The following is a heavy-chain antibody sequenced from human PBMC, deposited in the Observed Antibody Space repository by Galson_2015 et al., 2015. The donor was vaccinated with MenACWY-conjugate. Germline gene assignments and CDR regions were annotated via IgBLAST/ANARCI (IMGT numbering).Heavy chain of an antibody. CDR3: ARDGAYDSSGYYPHTFDY. V-gene: IGHV4-4*02. CDR1: GGSISSSNW. J-gene: IGHJ4*02. Sequence: ETLSLTCAVSGGSISSSNWWSWVRQPPGKGLEWIGEIYHSGSTNYNPSLKSRVTISVDKSKNQFSLKLSSVTAADTAVYYCARDGAYDSSGYYPHTFDYWGQGTLVTVSS. CDR2: IYHSGST. D-gene: IGHD3-22*01.